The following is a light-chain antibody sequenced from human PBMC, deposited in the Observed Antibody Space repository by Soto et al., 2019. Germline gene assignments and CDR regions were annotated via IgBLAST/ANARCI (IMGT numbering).Light chain of an antibody. V-gene: IGKV3-11*01. CDR3: QQRGNWPS. CDR1: QSISRY. CDR2: DAS. J-gene: IGKJ4*01. Sequence: EIALTRSPATLSLSPGERATLSCRASQSISRYLAWYQQKPGQAPRLLIYDASNRATGIPARFSGSGSGTDFTLTISSLEPEDFAVYYCQQRGNWPSFGG.